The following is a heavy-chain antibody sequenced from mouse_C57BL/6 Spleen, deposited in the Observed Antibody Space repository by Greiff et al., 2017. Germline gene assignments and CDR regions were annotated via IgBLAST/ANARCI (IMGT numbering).Heavy chain of an antibody. Sequence: EVQLQQSGPVLVKPGASVKMSCKASGYTFTDYYMNWVKQSHGKSLEWIGVINPYNGGTSYNQKFKGKATLTVDKSSSTAYMELNSLTSEDSAVYYCARNYDYDGGCFDYWGQGTTLTVSS. J-gene: IGHJ2*01. CDR1: GYTFTDYY. CDR3: ARNYDYDGGCFDY. CDR2: INPYNGGT. V-gene: IGHV1-19*01. D-gene: IGHD2-4*01.